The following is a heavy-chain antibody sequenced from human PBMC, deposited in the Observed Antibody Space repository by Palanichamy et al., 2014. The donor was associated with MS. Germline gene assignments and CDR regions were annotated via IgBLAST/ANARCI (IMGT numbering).Heavy chain of an antibody. CDR2: ISGSGGNT. CDR3: ARDWNYVADY. D-gene: IGHD3-16*01. V-gene: IGHV1-18*04. CDR1: GYTFTNYG. Sequence: QVQLVQSGAEVKKLGASVKVSCKASGYTFTNYGVSWVRLAPGQGLEWVGWISGSGGNTYYAQKLQGRVTVTTDTSTSTAYMELRSLRSDDTAVYYCARDWNYVADYWGQGTLVTVSS. J-gene: IGHJ4*02.